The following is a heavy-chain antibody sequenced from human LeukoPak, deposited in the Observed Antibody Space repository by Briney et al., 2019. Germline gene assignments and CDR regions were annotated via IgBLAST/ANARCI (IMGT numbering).Heavy chain of an antibody. Sequence: RPGGSLRLSCAASGFTFSSYSMNWVRQAPGRGLEWVSSISSSSSYIYYADSVKGRFTISRDNAKNSLYLQMNSLRAEDTAVYYCARDGRDDTHPDYWGQGTLVTVSS. J-gene: IGHJ4*02. V-gene: IGHV3-21*01. CDR1: GFTFSSYS. D-gene: IGHD5-24*01. CDR3: ARDGRDDTHPDY. CDR2: ISSSSSYI.